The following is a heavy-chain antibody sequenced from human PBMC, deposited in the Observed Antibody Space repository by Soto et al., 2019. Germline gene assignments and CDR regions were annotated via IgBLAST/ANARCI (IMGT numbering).Heavy chain of an antibody. V-gene: IGHV3-23*01. CDR3: AREVGAPSGSLDP. CDR1: GFTFTNYA. Sequence: GGSLRLSCAASGFTFTNYAMTWVRQTPGKGLEWVSGISASGGLKYYADSVRGRFTVSRDNSKNILYLQMDNLRDEDTALYYCAREVGAPSGSLDPWCPGIQLTVS. J-gene: IGHJ5*02. D-gene: IGHD1-26*01. CDR2: ISASGGLK.